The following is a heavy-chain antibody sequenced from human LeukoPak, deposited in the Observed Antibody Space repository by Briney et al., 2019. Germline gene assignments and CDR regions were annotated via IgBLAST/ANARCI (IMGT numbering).Heavy chain of an antibody. V-gene: IGHV3-7*01. CDR3: AKKEGEYAFDY. CDR1: GLSFSSYW. J-gene: IGHJ4*02. D-gene: IGHD2/OR15-2a*01. CDR2: IKQRGSET. Sequence: PGGSLRLSCEASGLSFSSYWMSWVRQVPGKGLEWVANIKQRGSETYYADSVKGRFSISRDNAKRSLYIQMNSLRGDDTAVYYCAKKEGEYAFDYWGQGTLVTVSS.